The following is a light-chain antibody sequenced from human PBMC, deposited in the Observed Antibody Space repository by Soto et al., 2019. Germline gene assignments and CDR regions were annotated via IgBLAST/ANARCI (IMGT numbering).Light chain of an antibody. CDR2: VAS. CDR3: QQDNNYPLT. V-gene: IGKV1-9*01. CDR1: QGIRSY. Sequence: DIQLTQSPSFLSASVGDRVTITCRASQGIRSYLAWYQQKLGKAPKLLVYVASTLQSGVPSRYSGSGSGTEFTLTISSLQPEDFATYYCQQDNNYPLTFGGGTKVEIK. J-gene: IGKJ4*01.